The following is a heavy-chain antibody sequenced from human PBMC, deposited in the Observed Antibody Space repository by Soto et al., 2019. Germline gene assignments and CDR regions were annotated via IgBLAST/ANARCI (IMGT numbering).Heavy chain of an antibody. CDR2: LGVRST. CDR1: GFTFSNYA. J-gene: IGHJ3*02. Sequence: EVQLLESGGGLVQPGGSLRLSCAASGFTFSNYAMSWVRQAPGMGLEWVSTLGVRSTYYADSVKGRFTISRDNAKNSVYLQMNSLRAEDTAVYYCARLYCRGGSCYSGDAFDIWGQGTMVTVSS. D-gene: IGHD2-15*01. V-gene: IGHV3-23*01. CDR3: ARLYCRGGSCYSGDAFDI.